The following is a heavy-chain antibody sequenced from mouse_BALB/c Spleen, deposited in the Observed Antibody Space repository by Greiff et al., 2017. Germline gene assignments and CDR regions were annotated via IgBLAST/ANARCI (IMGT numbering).Heavy chain of an antibody. CDR2: ISSGGSYT. CDR1: GFTFSSYT. J-gene: IGHJ2*01. CDR3: TTFDY. Sequence: EVQLVESGGGLVKPGGSLKLSCAASGFTFSSYTMSWVRQTPEKRLEWVATISSGGSYTYYPDSVKGRFTISRDNAKNTLYLQMSSLKSEDTAMYYCTTFDYWGQGTTLTVSS. V-gene: IGHV5-6-4*01.